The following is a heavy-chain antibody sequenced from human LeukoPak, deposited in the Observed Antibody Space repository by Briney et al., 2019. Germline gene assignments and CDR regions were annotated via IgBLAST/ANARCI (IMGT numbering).Heavy chain of an antibody. J-gene: IGHJ4*02. CDR1: GGSISSSSYY. V-gene: IGHV4-39*01. CDR2: IYYSGST. CDR3: VVTNYYDSSVSTDY. Sequence: SETLSLTCTVSGGSISSSSYYWGWIRQPPGKGLEWIGSIYYSGSTYYNPSLKSRVTISVDTSKNQFSLKLSSVTAADTAVYYCVVTNYYDSSVSTDYWGQGTLVTVSS. D-gene: IGHD3-22*01.